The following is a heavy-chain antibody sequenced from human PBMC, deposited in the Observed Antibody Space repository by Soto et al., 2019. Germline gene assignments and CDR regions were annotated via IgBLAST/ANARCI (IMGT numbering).Heavy chain of an antibody. CDR1: GGSINSSNYY. V-gene: IGHV4-39*01. J-gene: IGHJ5*02. D-gene: IGHD3-10*01. Sequence: SETLSLTCTVSGGSINSSNYYWGWIRQPPGKGLEWIGSIYYSGSNYYNPSLKTRVSIFVDTSKNQFSLKLSSVTAADTAVYYCARLYMVRGVMDWFDPWGQGTPVTAPQ. CDR3: ARLYMVRGVMDWFDP. CDR2: IYYSGSN.